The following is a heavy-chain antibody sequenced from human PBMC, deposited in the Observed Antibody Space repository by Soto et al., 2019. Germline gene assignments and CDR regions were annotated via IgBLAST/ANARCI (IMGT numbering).Heavy chain of an antibody. CDR1: GDTFNFYS. Sequence: QVQLVQSGAEVKSAGSSVKVSCKASGDTFNFYSINWVRQAPGLGLEWVGRVNPILSMSNYAQRFQGRVKMTGDKSTGTAYMELRSLRSEDTAIYYCASNYGSGYRAFDSWGQGALVTVCS. CDR2: VNPILSMS. CDR3: ASNYGSGYRAFDS. V-gene: IGHV1-69*02. D-gene: IGHD3-10*01. J-gene: IGHJ4*02.